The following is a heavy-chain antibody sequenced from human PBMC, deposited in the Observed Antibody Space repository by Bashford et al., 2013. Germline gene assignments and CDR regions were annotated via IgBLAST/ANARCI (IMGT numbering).Heavy chain of an antibody. CDR2: IYYSGST. D-gene: IGHD4-17*01. J-gene: IGHJ5*02. Sequence: ETLSLTCTVSGGSISSNSYYWGWIRQPPRKGLEWIGSIYYSGSTNYNPSLKSRVTISVDTSKNQFSLKLSSVTAADTAVYYCAQGPVDYGDYHDGSYNWFDPWGQGTLVTVSS. V-gene: IGHV4-39*07. CDR1: GGSISSNSYY. CDR3: AQGPVDYGDYHDGSYNWFDP.